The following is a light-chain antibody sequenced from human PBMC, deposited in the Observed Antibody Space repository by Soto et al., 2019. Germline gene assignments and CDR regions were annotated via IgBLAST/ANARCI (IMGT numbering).Light chain of an antibody. CDR2: GAS. Sequence: DILMTQSPATLSLSPGGRATLSCRASQSVSSNLAWYQQKPGQAPRLLIYGASNRATGIPDRFSGSGSGTDFTLTISRLEPEDFAVYCCQQYGSSTRTFGQGTKVDIK. V-gene: IGKV3-20*01. CDR1: QSVSSN. CDR3: QQYGSSTRT. J-gene: IGKJ1*01.